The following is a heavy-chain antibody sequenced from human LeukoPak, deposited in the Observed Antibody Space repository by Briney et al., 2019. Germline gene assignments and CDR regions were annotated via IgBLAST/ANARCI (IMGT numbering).Heavy chain of an antibody. CDR1: GGSFSGYY. CDR3: ARGGYSSSYRRGYYYYYYMDV. Sequence: KPSETLSLTCAVYGGSFSGYYWSWIRQPPGKGLEWIGEINHSGSTNYNPSLKSRVTISVDTSKNLFSLKLSSVTAADTAVYYCARGGYSSSYRRGYYYYYYMDVWGKGTTVTVSS. V-gene: IGHV4-34*01. D-gene: IGHD6-13*01. J-gene: IGHJ6*03. CDR2: INHSGST.